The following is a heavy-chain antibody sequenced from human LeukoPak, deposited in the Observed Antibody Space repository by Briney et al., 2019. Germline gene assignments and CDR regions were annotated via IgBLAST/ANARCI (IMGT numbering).Heavy chain of an antibody. V-gene: IGHV4-4*02. CDR1: GGSISSNW. D-gene: IGHD1-26*01. J-gene: IGHJ3*02. CDR2: MYHSGST. Sequence: SETLSLTCAVSGGSISSNWWSWVRQPPGKGLEWIGEMYHSGSTNYNPSLKSRVTISVDKSKNQFSLKLSSVTAADTAMYYCARSAGGVWAAFDMWGPGTMVTVSS. CDR3: ARSAGGVWAAFDM.